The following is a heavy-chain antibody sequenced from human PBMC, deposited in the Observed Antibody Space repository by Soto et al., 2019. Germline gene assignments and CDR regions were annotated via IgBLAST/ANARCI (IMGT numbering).Heavy chain of an antibody. V-gene: IGHV1-18*01. CDR1: GYTFITYG. D-gene: IGHD3-22*01. CDR3: ARGPTDYYDNSANYFLDY. CDR2: ISTYNGKT. Sequence: QVQLVQSGAEVNKPGASVKVSCKASGYTFITYGVSWVRQAPGQGLDWLGWISTYNGKTRYAERLQGRVTMTTNTTKNTAYMELRNLRSDDTAVYYCARGPTDYYDNSANYFLDYWGQGTLVTVSS. J-gene: IGHJ4*02.